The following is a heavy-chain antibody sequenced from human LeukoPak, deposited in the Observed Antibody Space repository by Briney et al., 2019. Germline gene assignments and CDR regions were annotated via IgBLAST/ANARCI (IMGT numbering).Heavy chain of an antibody. CDR3: AREVIGELLSRFGNDAFDI. CDR1: GYTFTGYY. J-gene: IGHJ3*02. Sequence: GASVKVSCKASGYTFTGYYMHWVRQAPGQGLEWMGWVNPNSGGTNYAQKFQGRVTMTRDTSISTAYMELSRLRSDDTAVYYCAREVIGELLSRFGNDAFDIWGQGTMVTVSS. V-gene: IGHV1-2*02. D-gene: IGHD3-10*01. CDR2: VNPNSGGT.